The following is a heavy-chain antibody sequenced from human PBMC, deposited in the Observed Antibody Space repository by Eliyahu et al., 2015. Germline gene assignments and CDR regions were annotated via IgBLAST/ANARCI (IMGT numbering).Heavy chain of an antibody. J-gene: IGHJ4*01. CDR3: TRGRDFPY. V-gene: IGHV1-8*01. CDR2: VNTNNGDT. D-gene: IGHD3-3*01. CDR1: GYTFTNYE. Sequence: QVHLVQSGSEIKRPGASVKVSCKGSGYTFTNYEIHWVRQATGQGLEWVGYVNTNNGDTGYAQKFQGRLTMTRDTSINTAYMELNSLTSDDTAIYYCTRGRDFPYWGQGTRVTVSS.